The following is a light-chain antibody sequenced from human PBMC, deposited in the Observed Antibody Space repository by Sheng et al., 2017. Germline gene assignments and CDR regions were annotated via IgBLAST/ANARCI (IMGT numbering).Light chain of an antibody. CDR1: SSDVGGYNY. V-gene: IGLV2-14*01. CDR3: CSYTSDNTWV. CDR2: DVT. Sequence: QSALTQPASVSGSPGQSITISCTGTSSDVGGYNYVSWYQQHPGKVPKLMIYDVTNRPSGVSNRFSGSKSGNTASLTISGLQAEDEAHYYCCSYTSDNTWVFGGGTKLTVL. J-gene: IGLJ3*02.